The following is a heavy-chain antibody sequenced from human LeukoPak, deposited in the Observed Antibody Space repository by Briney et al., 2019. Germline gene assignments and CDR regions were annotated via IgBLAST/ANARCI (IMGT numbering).Heavy chain of an antibody. CDR3: AGLGSTVKGRIDP. CDR2: ISTDSGDA. D-gene: IGHD5/OR15-5a*01. CDR1: GYHFTGYH. V-gene: IGHV1-2*02. J-gene: IGHJ5*02. Sequence: GASVKVSCKASGYHFTGYHVHWVRQAPGQGLEWMGRISTDSGDADMAQKFQGRVTMTRDTSISTAYMELSRLTSDDSAVYYCAGLGSTVKGRIDPWGQGTSVTVSS.